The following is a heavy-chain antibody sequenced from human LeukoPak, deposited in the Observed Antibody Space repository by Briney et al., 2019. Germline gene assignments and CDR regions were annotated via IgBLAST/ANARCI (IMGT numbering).Heavy chain of an antibody. Sequence: GGSLRLSCAASGFTFSTYWVSWVRQAPGKGLEWVANIKHDGSEIYYVDSVKGRFTISRDSAKKSLYLQMNSLRAEDTAVYFCARDRNYYDSGKYHHYYDYWGQGALVTVSS. CDR2: IKHDGSEI. J-gene: IGHJ4*02. D-gene: IGHD3-10*01. V-gene: IGHV3-7*01. CDR3: ARDRNYYDSGKYHHYYDY. CDR1: GFTFSTYW.